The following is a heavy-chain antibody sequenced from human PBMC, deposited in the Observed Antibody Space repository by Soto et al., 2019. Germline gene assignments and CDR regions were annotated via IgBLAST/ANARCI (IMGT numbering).Heavy chain of an antibody. D-gene: IGHD2-21*02. CDR1: GFAISRGYY. CDR2: IYPSVSS. CDR3: AREKVGTTYFDN. J-gene: IGHJ4*02. V-gene: IGHV4-38-2*02. Sequence: SETLSLTCSVSGFAISRGYYWSWVRQPPGKGLEWIGSIYPSVSSYHNPSLATRLGLSIDASKNQFTLNLTSVTAADTALYFCAREKVGTTYFDNWGQGIQVTVSS.